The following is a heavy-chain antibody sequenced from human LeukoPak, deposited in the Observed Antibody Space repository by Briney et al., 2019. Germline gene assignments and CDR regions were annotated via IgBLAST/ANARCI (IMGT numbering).Heavy chain of an antibody. V-gene: IGHV3-21*01. CDR2: ISSGSSYI. D-gene: IGHD3-16*01. Sequence: GGSLRLSCAASGFTFSIYSMNWVRQAPGKALEWVSSISSGSSYIYYADSVKGRFTISRDNVKNSLYLQMNSLRAEDTAVYYCARDEALGYWGQGTLVTVSS. CDR3: ARDEALGY. CDR1: GFTFSIYS. J-gene: IGHJ4*02.